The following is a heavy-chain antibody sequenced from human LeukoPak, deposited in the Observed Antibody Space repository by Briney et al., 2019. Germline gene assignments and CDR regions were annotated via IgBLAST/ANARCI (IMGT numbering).Heavy chain of an antibody. Sequence: SETLSLTCTVSGGSISSYYWSWIRQPPGKGLEWIGYIYYSGSTNYNPSLKSRVTISVDTSKNQFSLKLSSVTAADTAVYYCARALRFFEWFDPWGQGTLVTVSS. CDR3: ARALRFFEWFDP. J-gene: IGHJ5*02. CDR1: GGSISSYY. D-gene: IGHD3-3*01. V-gene: IGHV4-59*01. CDR2: IYYSGST.